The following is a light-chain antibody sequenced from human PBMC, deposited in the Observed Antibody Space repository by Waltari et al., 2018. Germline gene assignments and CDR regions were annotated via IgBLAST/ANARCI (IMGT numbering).Light chain of an antibody. Sequence: QSVLTQPPSASGTPGQRVTMSCSGSSSNIGSNYVYWYQQLPGTAPKLLIYRNDQRASGVPDRFSGSRSGTSASLAISGLRSEDEADYYCAAWDDSLSGLVVFGGGTKVTVL. J-gene: IGLJ2*01. CDR2: RND. V-gene: IGLV1-47*01. CDR1: SSNIGSNY. CDR3: AAWDDSLSGLVV.